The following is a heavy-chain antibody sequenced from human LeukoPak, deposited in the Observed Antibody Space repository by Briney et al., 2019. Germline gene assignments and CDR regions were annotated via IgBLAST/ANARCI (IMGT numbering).Heavy chain of an antibody. CDR2: IYPGDSDT. V-gene: IGHV5-51*01. CDR3: ARCRGHEIRSVDSSGWNYWYFDL. D-gene: IGHD6-19*01. J-gene: IGHJ2*01. CDR1: GYSFTSYW. Sequence: GESLKISCKGSGYSFTSYWIGWVRQMPGKGLEWMGIIYPGDSDTRYSPSFQGQVTISADKSISTAYLQWSSLKASDTAMYYCARCRGHEIRSVDSSGWNYWYFDLWGRGTLVTVSS.